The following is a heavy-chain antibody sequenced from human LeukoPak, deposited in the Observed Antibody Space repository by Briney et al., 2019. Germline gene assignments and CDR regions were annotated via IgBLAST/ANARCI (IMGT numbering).Heavy chain of an antibody. CDR2: IKSKTDGGTT. Sequence: NSGGSLRLSCAGSGFTVSNAWMNWVRQAPGKGLEWVGRIKSKTDGGTTNYAAPVKGRFTISRDDAKNTLSLQMNSLKTEDTAVYYCTIEGVGYWGQGTLVTVSS. D-gene: IGHD2-15*01. V-gene: IGHV3-15*01. CDR3: TIEGVGY. J-gene: IGHJ4*02. CDR1: GFTVSNAW.